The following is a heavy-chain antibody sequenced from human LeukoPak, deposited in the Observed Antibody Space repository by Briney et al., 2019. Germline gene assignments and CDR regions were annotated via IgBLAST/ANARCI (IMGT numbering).Heavy chain of an antibody. D-gene: IGHD4-17*01. V-gene: IGHV1-18*01. CDR1: GYTFTSYG. CDR2: ISAYNGNT. CDR3: ARDWSDDYGDQPGDY. Sequence: ASVKVSCKASGYTFTSYGISWVRQAPGQGLEWMGWISAYNGNTNYAQKLQGRVTMTTDTSTSTAYMELRSLRSEDTAVYYCARDWSDDYGDQPGDYWGQGTLVTVSS. J-gene: IGHJ4*02.